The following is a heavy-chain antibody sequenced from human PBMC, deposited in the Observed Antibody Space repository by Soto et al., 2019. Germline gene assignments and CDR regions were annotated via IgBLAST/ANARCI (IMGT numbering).Heavy chain of an antibody. CDR3: ARLPPTRGLDV. CDR2: IYRDGNT. D-gene: IGHD1-26*01. J-gene: IGHJ6*02. Sequence: EVQLVESGGGLIQPGGSLRLSCAASGFTVSSNYMTWVRQAPGKGLEWVSVIYRDGNTDYADSVKGRFTISRDNSKNTLYLQMNSLRADDTAVYYCARLPPTRGLDVWGQGTTVTVSS. V-gene: IGHV3-53*01. CDR1: GFTVSSNY.